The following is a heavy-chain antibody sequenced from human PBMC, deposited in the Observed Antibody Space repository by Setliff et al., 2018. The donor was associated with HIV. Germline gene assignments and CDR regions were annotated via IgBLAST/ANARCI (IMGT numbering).Heavy chain of an antibody. D-gene: IGHD5-12*01. V-gene: IGHV4-34*01. CDR2: IYPGST. J-gene: IGHJ4*02. Sequence: PSETLSLTCAVYGRSLSIYFWTWIRQSPGKGLEWIGSIYPGSTKCNPSLRSRLTISLDSPTNQFSVTLSSVTAADTAMYYCARYTVGSMVDYWGPGTLVTVSS. CDR1: GRSLSIYF. CDR3: ARYTVGSMVDY.